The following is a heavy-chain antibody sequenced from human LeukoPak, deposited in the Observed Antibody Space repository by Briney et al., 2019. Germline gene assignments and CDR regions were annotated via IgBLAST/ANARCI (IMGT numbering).Heavy chain of an antibody. Sequence: PGGSLRLSCAASGFTFSSYGMHWVRQAPGKGLEWVSTITTSDGNTYYADSVKGRFTVSRDNSKNTLSLQMNSLRAEDTAVYYCAKDGGLWVSAHWGDSWGRGTLVTVSS. J-gene: IGHJ4*02. V-gene: IGHV3-23*01. CDR3: AKDGGLWVSAHWGDS. D-gene: IGHD7-27*01. CDR1: GFTFSSYG. CDR2: ITTSDGNT.